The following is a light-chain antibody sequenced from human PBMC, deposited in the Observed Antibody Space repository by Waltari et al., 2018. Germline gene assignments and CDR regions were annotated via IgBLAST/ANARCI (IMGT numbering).Light chain of an antibody. CDR1: SSDIGGSKY. J-gene: IGLJ2*01. Sequence: QSALTQPASVSGSPGQSTTISCTGTSSDIGGSKYFSWYQQHPGKVPKLVVFDVPYRPSWVSNRFAGSKSDNTATLTISGLQAEDEADYYCSSYTSGSTLVVFGGGTKLTVL. CDR3: SSYTSGSTLVV. CDR2: DVP. V-gene: IGLV2-14*03.